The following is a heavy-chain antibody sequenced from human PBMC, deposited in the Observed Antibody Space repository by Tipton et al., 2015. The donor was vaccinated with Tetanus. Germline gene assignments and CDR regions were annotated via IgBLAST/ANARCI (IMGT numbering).Heavy chain of an antibody. CDR3: ARHSSWFDP. Sequence: LRLSCTVSGGSITSSTYYWGWIRQPPGKGLEWIGTFYSGGSIFYNPSFKSRATISADTPKNQISLRLTSVASADTAVYYCARHSSWFDPWGQGTLVTVSS. D-gene: IGHD2/OR15-2a*01. J-gene: IGHJ5*02. V-gene: IGHV4-39*01. CDR1: GGSITSSTYY. CDR2: FYSGGSI.